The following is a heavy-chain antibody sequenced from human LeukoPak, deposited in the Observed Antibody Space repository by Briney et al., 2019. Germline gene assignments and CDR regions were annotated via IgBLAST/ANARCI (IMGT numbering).Heavy chain of an antibody. CDR3: ARDRDTAMVTWFDC. CDR2: FYTSGST. Sequence: SETLSLTCTVSGGSISRYNWNWIRQPAGKGLEWIGRFYTSGSTKYNPSLKSRLTMSVDTSKNQFSLKLSSVTAADTAVYYCARDRDTAMVTWFDCWGQGTLVTVTS. CDR1: GGSISRYN. V-gene: IGHV4-4*07. D-gene: IGHD5-18*01. J-gene: IGHJ4*02.